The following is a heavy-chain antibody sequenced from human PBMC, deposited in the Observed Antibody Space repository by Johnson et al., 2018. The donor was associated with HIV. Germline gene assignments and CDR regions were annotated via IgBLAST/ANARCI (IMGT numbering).Heavy chain of an antibody. V-gene: IGHV3-48*04. Sequence: VQLVESGGGLVRPGGSLRLSCAASGFIFDDYGMNWVRQVPGKGLEWVSYISGSGSTIYYADSVKGRFSISRDNAKNSLFLQMNSLRAEDTVVYYCAQENFEWELGAFDIWGQGTMVTV. CDR3: AQENFEWELGAFDI. D-gene: IGHD1-26*01. CDR2: ISGSGSTI. J-gene: IGHJ3*02. CDR1: GFIFDDYG.